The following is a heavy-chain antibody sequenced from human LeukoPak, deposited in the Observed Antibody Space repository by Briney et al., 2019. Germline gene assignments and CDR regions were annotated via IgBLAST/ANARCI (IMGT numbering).Heavy chain of an antibody. CDR3: ARAGPHSSGWLRSGYYYYYMDV. Sequence: ASVKVSCKASGYTFTSYYMHWVRQAPGQGLEWMGWISAYNGNTNYAQKLQGRVTMTTDTSTSTAYMELRSLRSDDTAVYYCARAGPHSSGWLRSGYYYYYMDVWGKGTTVTVSS. D-gene: IGHD6-19*01. CDR1: GYTFTSYY. J-gene: IGHJ6*03. V-gene: IGHV1-18*04. CDR2: ISAYNGNT.